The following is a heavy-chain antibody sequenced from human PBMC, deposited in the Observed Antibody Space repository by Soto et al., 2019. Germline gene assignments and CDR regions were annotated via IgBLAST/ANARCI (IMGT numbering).Heavy chain of an antibody. CDR2: INPSGGST. D-gene: IGHD1-26*01. Sequence: SVKGSFKESGYTFTSYYMHWVRQAPGQGLVWMGIINPSGGSTSYAQKFQGRVTMTRDTSTSTVYMELSSLRSEDTAVYYCARVGGSYSNAFDIWGQGTTVTV. J-gene: IGHJ3*02. CDR1: GYTFTSYY. V-gene: IGHV1-46*01. CDR3: ARVGGSYSNAFDI.